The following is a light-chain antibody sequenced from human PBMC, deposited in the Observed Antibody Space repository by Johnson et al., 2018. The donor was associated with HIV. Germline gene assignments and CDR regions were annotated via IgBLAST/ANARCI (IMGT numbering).Light chain of an antibody. V-gene: IGLV1-51*02. J-gene: IGLJ1*01. CDR1: SSTIGNND. Sequence: VLTQPPSVSAAPGQKVTISCSGSSSTIGNNDVSWYQLLPGTAPKLLIYKNDQRPSGIPDRFSGSKSGTSANLGITGLQTGDEAAYYCGTWDSSLSAHYVFGTGTKITVL. CDR2: KND. CDR3: GTWDSSLSAHYV.